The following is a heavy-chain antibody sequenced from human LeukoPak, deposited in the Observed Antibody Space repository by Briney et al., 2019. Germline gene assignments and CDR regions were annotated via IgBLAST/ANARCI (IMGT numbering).Heavy chain of an antibody. Sequence: GRSLRLSCAASGFTFSSYAMHWVRQAPGKGLEWVAVISYDGSNKYYADSVKGRFTISRDNSKNTLYLQMNSLRAEDMAVYYCARDAGYWGQGTLVTVSS. V-gene: IGHV3-30-3*01. CDR1: GFTFSSYA. CDR3: ARDAGY. J-gene: IGHJ4*02. CDR2: ISYDGSNK.